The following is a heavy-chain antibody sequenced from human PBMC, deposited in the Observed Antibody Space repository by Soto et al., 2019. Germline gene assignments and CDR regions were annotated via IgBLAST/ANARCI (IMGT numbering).Heavy chain of an antibody. J-gene: IGHJ3*02. CDR2: IYYSGST. V-gene: IGHV4-59*01. D-gene: IGHD3-10*01. CDR1: GGSLSSSY. CDR3: ARDYITMGRGVIHPMIAFEI. Sequence: SETLYLTCTVYGGSLSSSYWSWIRQRPGKGLEWIGYIYYSGSTNYNPSLKSRVTISVDTSKNQFSLKLSSVTAADTAVYYCARDYITMGRGVIHPMIAFEIWGQGTMV.